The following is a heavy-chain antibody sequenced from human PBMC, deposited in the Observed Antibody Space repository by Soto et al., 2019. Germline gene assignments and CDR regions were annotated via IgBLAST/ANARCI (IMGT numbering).Heavy chain of an antibody. CDR2: ISGSGGST. Sequence: EVQLLESGGGLVQPGGSLRLSCAASGFTFSSYAMSWVRLAPGEGLEWVSAISGSGGSTYYADSVRGRFTISRDNSKNTLYLKMKSLRAEESAVYYCAKAATTVTTGTGSRIDYWGQGTLVTVSS. CDR3: AKAATTVTTGTGSRIDY. V-gene: IGHV3-23*01. J-gene: IGHJ4*02. CDR1: GFTFSSYA. D-gene: IGHD4-17*01.